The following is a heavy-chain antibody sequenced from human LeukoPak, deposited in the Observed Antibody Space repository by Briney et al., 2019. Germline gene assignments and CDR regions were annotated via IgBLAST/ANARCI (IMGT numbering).Heavy chain of an antibody. D-gene: IGHD3-16*01. Sequence: ASVKVSCKASGYTFTSYDINWVRQATGQGLEWMGWISAYNGNTNYAQKLQGRVTMTTDTSTSTAYMELRSLRSDDTAVYYCARVLRGVMSNWFDPWGQGTLVTVSS. CDR2: ISAYNGNT. J-gene: IGHJ5*02. CDR1: GYTFTSYD. CDR3: ARVLRGVMSNWFDP. V-gene: IGHV1-18*01.